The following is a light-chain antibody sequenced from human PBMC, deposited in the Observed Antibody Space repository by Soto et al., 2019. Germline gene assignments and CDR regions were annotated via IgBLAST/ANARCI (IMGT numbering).Light chain of an antibody. J-gene: IGKJ1*01. CDR2: GAS. V-gene: IGKV3-15*01. CDR1: QSVSSN. Sequence: ERVMTQSPATLSVPPAGGGTLPRRPSQSVSSNLAWXQQXPGXAPXXLIYGASTRATGIPARFSGSGSGTEFTLTISSLQSEDFAVYYCQQYNNWWTFGQGTKVDIK. CDR3: QQYNNWWT.